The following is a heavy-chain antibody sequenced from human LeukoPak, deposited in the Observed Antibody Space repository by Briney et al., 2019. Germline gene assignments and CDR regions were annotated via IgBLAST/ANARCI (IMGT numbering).Heavy chain of an antibody. D-gene: IGHD3-16*01. V-gene: IGHV3-23*01. Sequence: GGSLRLSCAASGFTFSNYAMIWVRQAPGKGLEWVSAISGTGGSTYYPDSVKGRFTISRDNSKNTLYLQMNRLGADDTAVYYCAKGFGDYYYYMDVWGKGTTVTVSS. CDR1: GFTFSNYA. CDR3: AKGFGDYYYYMDV. CDR2: ISGTGGST. J-gene: IGHJ6*03.